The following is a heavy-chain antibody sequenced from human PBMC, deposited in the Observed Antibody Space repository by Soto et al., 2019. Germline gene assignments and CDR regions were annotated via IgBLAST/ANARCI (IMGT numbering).Heavy chain of an antibody. V-gene: IGHV4-30-2*02. D-gene: IGHD6-13*01. Sequence: SETLSLTCAVSGGSISSGGYSWSWIRQPPGKGLEWIGYMYHSGSTYYNPSLKSRVTISIDRSKNQFSLKLSSVTAADTAVYYCARLGQQLDNWFDPWGQGTLVTVSS. CDR1: GGSISSGGYS. J-gene: IGHJ5*02. CDR3: ARLGQQLDNWFDP. CDR2: MYHSGST.